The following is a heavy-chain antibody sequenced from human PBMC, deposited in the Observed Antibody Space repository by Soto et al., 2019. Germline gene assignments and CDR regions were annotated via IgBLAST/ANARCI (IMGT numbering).Heavy chain of an antibody. CDR3: TRYPGDY. V-gene: IGHV3-48*02. CDR1: GFTFSGYS. J-gene: IGHJ4*02. CDR2: ISTYSTTI. D-gene: IGHD2-2*01. Sequence: EVQLVESGGGVVQPGGSLRLSCAASGFTFSGYSMNWVCQAPGKGLEWVAYISTYSTTIYYADSVKGRFTVSRDNVKNSLSLQMNSLRDEDTAVYYCTRYPGDYWGQGTLVTVSS.